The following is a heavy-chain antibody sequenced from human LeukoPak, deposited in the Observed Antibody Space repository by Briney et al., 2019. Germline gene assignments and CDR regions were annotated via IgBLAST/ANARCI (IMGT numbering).Heavy chain of an antibody. CDR1: GFTFSSYA. J-gene: IGHJ6*03. CDR3: AKDVGGTNFHYMDV. CDR2: ISGSGEST. V-gene: IGHV3-23*01. D-gene: IGHD1-26*01. Sequence: GGSLRLSCAASGFTFSSYAMSWVRQAPGKGLEWVSAISGSGESTYYEDSVKGRFTISRDNSKNTVDVQMNSLRAEDTAVYYCAKDVGGTNFHYMDVWGKGTTVIVSS.